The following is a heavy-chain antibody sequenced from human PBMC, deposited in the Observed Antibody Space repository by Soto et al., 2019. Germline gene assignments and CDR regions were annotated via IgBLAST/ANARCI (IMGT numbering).Heavy chain of an antibody. V-gene: IGHV4-31*03. D-gene: IGHD3-3*01. Sequence: QVQLQESGPGLVKPSQTLSLTCTVSGGSIRSGGYYWTWIRQYPGKGLEWIGYIFYSGTTYYNPSLKRRVTISLGTSTNQFSLKLSSVTAADTAVYYCAGQPTYDFWSPYYFDYWGQGSLVTVSS. CDR1: GGSIRSGGYY. J-gene: IGHJ4*02. CDR2: IFYSGTT. CDR3: AGQPTYDFWSPYYFDY.